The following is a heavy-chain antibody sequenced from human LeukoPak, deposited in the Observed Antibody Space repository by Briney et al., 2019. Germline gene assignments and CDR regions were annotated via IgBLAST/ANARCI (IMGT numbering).Heavy chain of an antibody. CDR3: AKDMQALRGVTTYFDY. J-gene: IGHJ4*02. D-gene: IGHD4-17*01. Sequence: GGSLRLSCAASGFTFDDYAMHWVRQAPGKGLEWVSGISWNSGSIGYADSVKGRFTISRDNAKNSLYLQMNSLRAEDTALYYCAKDMQALRGVTTYFDYRGQGTLVTVSS. CDR1: GFTFDDYA. V-gene: IGHV3-9*01. CDR2: ISWNSGSI.